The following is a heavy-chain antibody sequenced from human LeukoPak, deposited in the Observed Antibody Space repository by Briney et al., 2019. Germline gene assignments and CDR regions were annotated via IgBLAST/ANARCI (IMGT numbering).Heavy chain of an antibody. D-gene: IGHD4-17*01. CDR2: ISYDGSKQ. J-gene: IGHJ4*02. CDR3: ASPEDYGDFNGGFDY. CDR1: GFTFSNYA. Sequence: PGGSLRLSCAASGFTFSNYAIHWVRQAPGKGLEWVALISYDGSKQYFADSVKGRFTISRDNAKNSLYLQMNSLRAEDTAVYYCASPEDYGDFNGGFDYWGQGTLVTVSS. V-gene: IGHV3-30*04.